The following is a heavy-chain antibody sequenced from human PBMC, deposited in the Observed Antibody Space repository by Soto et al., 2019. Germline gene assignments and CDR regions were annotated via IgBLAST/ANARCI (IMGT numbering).Heavy chain of an antibody. V-gene: IGHV4-31*03. Sequence: PSETLSLTCTVSGGSISSGGYYWSWIRQHPGKGLEWIGYIYYSGSTYYNPSLKSRVTISVDTSKNQFSLKLSSVTAADTAVYYCARDLPPNNEYQLPLFGDSYYYGMDVWGQGTTVTVSS. D-gene: IGHD2-2*01. CDR3: ARDLPPNNEYQLPLFGDSYYYGMDV. CDR1: GGSISSGGYY. J-gene: IGHJ6*02. CDR2: IYYSGST.